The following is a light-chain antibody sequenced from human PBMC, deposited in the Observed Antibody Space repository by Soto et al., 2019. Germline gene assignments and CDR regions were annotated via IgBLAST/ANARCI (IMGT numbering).Light chain of an antibody. J-gene: IGKJ1*01. CDR3: QQYTHWPVWT. Sequence: EVVLTQSPATLSVSPGERVTLSCRASQSISTNLAWYQQKPGQAPRLRIYGPSTRATSVPARFSGSGSGTEFTLTISSLHFEDFAIYYCQQYTHWPVWTFGQGTKVDIK. V-gene: IGKV3-15*01. CDR2: GPS. CDR1: QSISTN.